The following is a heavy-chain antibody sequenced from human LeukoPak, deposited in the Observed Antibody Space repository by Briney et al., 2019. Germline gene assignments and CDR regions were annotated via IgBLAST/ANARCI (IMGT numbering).Heavy chain of an antibody. CDR3: ARHREDIVVVPFDY. CDR2: IYYSGNT. J-gene: IGHJ4*02. CDR1: GGSISSSSYY. D-gene: IGHD2-2*01. Sequence: SETLSLTCTVSGGSISSSSYYCGWIRQPPGKGLEWIGSIYYSGNTYYNPSLKSRVTISVDKSKNQFSLRLSSVTAADTAVYYCARHREDIVVVPFDYWGQGTLVTVPS. V-gene: IGHV4-39*01.